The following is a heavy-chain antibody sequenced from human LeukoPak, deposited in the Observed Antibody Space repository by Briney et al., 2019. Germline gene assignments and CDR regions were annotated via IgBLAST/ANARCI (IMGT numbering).Heavy chain of an antibody. Sequence: SETLSLTCTVSGGSISSYYWSWIRQPPGKGLEWIGEINHSGSTNYNPSLKSRVTISVDTSKNQFSLKLSSVTAADTAVYYCARAGYGSGSLYNWFDPWGQGTLVTVSS. V-gene: IGHV4-34*01. CDR3: ARAGYGSGSLYNWFDP. CDR2: INHSGST. J-gene: IGHJ5*02. CDR1: GGSISSYY. D-gene: IGHD3-10*01.